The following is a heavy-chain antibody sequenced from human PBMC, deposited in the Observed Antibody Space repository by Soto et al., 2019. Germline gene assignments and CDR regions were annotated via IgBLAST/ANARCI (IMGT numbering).Heavy chain of an antibody. CDR1: GFSFSSYD. CDR3: AKARRYSYYGMDV. J-gene: IGHJ6*01. CDR2: IGADGDT. Sequence: EVQLVESGGGLVQTGGSLRLSCEGSGFSFSSYDMHWVRQAAGKRLEWVAAIGADGDTYYSASVKGRLTISRENTKNSLYLQMNSLRTGDTGVYHCAKARRYSYYGMDVWGQGTMVTVSS. V-gene: IGHV3-13*01.